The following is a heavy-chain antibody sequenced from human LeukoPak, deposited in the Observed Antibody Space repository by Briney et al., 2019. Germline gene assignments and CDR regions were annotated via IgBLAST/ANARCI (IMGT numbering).Heavy chain of an antibody. CDR1: GFTFSSYA. V-gene: IGHV3-7*01. J-gene: IGHJ5*02. CDR2: IKQDGSEK. D-gene: IGHD6-13*01. CDR3: ARDGGGYSSSWYA. Sequence: GGSLRLSCAASGFTFSSYAMSWVRQAPGKGLEWVANIKQDGSEKYYVDSVKGRFTTSRDNAKNSPYLQMNSLRAEDTAVYYCARDGGGYSSSWYAWGQGTLVTVSS.